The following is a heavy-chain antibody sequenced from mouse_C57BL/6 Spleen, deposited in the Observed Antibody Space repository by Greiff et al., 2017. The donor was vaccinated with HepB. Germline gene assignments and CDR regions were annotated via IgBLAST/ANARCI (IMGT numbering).Heavy chain of an antibody. Sequence: VQLQQPGAELVKPGASVKLSCKASGYTFTSYWMHWVKQRPGQGLEWIGMIHPNSGSTNYNEKFKSKATLTVDKSSSTAYMQLSSLTSEDSAVYYCASPGDGYYWYFDVWGTGTTVTVSS. CDR1: GYTFTSYW. CDR2: IHPNSGST. CDR3: ASPGDGYYWYFDV. V-gene: IGHV1-64*01. D-gene: IGHD2-3*01. J-gene: IGHJ1*03.